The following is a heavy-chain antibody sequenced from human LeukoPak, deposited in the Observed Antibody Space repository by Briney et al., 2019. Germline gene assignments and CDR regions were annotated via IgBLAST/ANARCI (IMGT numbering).Heavy chain of an antibody. Sequence: ASVKVSCKASGYTFTGYYMHWVRQASGQGLEWMGWINPNSGGTNYAQKFQGRVTMTRDTSISTAYMELSRLRSDDTAVYYCARLLGKWDNFDYWGQGTLVTVSS. CDR3: ARLLGKWDNFDY. V-gene: IGHV1-2*02. D-gene: IGHD1-26*01. CDR1: GYTFTGYY. CDR2: INPNSGGT. J-gene: IGHJ4*02.